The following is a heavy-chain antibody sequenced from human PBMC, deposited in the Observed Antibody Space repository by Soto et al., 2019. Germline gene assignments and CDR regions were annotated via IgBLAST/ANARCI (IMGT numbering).Heavy chain of an antibody. D-gene: IGHD6-25*01. CDR1: GGSISGSY. CDR2: VYYTGST. V-gene: IGHV4-59*01. Sequence: SETLSLTCSVSGGSISGSYWSWIRQSPGKGLEWLGYVYYTGSTNYNPSLRSRVSISVDTSKNEFSLSLSPVTAADTGVYACARSGAVSVEDIDYWCQGTQVTVSS. CDR3: ARSGAVSVEDIDY. J-gene: IGHJ4*02.